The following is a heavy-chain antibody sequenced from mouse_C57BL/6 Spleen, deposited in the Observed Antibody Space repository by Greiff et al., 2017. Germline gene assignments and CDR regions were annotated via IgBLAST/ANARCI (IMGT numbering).Heavy chain of an antibody. Sequence: QVHVKQSGAELVKPGASVKISCKASGYAFSSYWMNWVKQRPGKGLVWIGQIYPGDGDTNYNGKFKGKATLTADKSSSTAYMQLSSLTSEDSAVYFCARGSYDYDSYYFDYWGQGTTLTVSS. CDR1: GYAFSSYW. V-gene: IGHV1-80*01. J-gene: IGHJ2*01. D-gene: IGHD2-4*01. CDR2: IYPGDGDT. CDR3: ARGSYDYDSYYFDY.